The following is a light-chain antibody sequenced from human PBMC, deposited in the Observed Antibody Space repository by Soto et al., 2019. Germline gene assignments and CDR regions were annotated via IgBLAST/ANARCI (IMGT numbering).Light chain of an antibody. CDR2: DAS. Sequence: EIVLTQSPATLSLSPGERATLSCRASQSVSSSLAWYQQKFGQAPRLLIYDASNRATGIPARFSGSGSGTDFTLTISRLEPEDFAVYYCQQFSSYPLTFGGGTKVDI. CDR3: QQFSSYPLT. CDR1: QSVSSS. V-gene: IGKV3-11*01. J-gene: IGKJ4*01.